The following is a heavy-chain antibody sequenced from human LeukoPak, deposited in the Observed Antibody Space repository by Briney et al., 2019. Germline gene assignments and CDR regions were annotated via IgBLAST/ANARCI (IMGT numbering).Heavy chain of an antibody. D-gene: IGHD2-2*01. CDR3: AYTVCSSTSCYSSWFDP. CDR1: GYTFTSYG. CDR2: ISAYNGNT. V-gene: IGHV1-18*01. J-gene: IGHJ5*02. Sequence: ASVKVSCKASGYTFTSYGISWVRQAPGQGLEWMGWISAYNGNTNYAQKLQGRVTMTTDTSTSTAYMELRSLRSDDTAVYYCAYTVCSSTSCYSSWFDPWGQGTLVTVSS.